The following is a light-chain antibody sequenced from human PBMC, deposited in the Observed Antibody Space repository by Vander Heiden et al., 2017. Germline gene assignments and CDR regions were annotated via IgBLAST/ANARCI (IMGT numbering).Light chain of an antibody. CDR1: SSNIGAGYD. CDR2: GNT. Sequence: QSVLTQPPSVSGAPGQRVTISCTGSSSNIGAGYDVYWYQQLPGTAPKLLIYGNTNRPSGVPDRFSGSKSGTSASLAITGLQAEDEADYYCQSYDISLSGVVFGGGTKLTVL. CDR3: QSYDISLSGVV. V-gene: IGLV1-40*01. J-gene: IGLJ2*01.